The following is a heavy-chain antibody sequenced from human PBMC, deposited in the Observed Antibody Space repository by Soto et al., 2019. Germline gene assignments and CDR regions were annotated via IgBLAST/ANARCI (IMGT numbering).Heavy chain of an antibody. CDR3: AQDISALYPSSRPFDY. Sequence: EVQLVESGGGLVQPGRSLRLSCAASGFTFDDYAMHWVRQAPGKGLEWVSGISWNSGSIGYADSVKGRFTISRDNAKNSLYLQMNTLRAEDTALYYCAQDISALYPSSRPFDYWGQGTLVTVSS. D-gene: IGHD6-13*01. CDR2: ISWNSGSI. V-gene: IGHV3-9*01. CDR1: GFTFDDYA. J-gene: IGHJ4*02.